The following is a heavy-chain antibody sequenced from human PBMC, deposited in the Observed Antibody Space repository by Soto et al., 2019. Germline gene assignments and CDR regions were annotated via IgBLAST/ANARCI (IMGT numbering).Heavy chain of an antibody. V-gene: IGHV4-4*02. Sequence: QVQLQESGPVLVKPSGTLSLTCTVSGDSISDSNWWTWVRQPPGKGLEWIGEVYHSGRANYNPSLRSRVTMSADTLKNHFNLRLSSVTAADTAVYYCAKTIGSGSYMPFWGQGTLVAVSP. D-gene: IGHD3-10*01. CDR1: GDSISDSNW. CDR2: VYHSGRA. CDR3: AKTIGSGSYMPF. J-gene: IGHJ4*02.